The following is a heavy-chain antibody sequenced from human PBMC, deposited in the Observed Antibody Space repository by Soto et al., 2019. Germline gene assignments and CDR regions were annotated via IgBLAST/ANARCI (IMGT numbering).Heavy chain of an antibody. J-gene: IGHJ4*02. V-gene: IGHV3-15*01. CDR1: GFTFSNAW. CDR2: IKSKTDGGTT. Sequence: GGSLRLSCAASGFTFSNAWMSWVRQAPGKGLEWVGRIKSKTDGGTTDYAAPVKGRFTISRDDSKNTLYLQMNSLKTEDTAVYYCTTEPIAAAGTGSGAEQGELIDYWGQGT. D-gene: IGHD6-13*01. CDR3: TTEPIAAAGTGSGAEQGELIDY.